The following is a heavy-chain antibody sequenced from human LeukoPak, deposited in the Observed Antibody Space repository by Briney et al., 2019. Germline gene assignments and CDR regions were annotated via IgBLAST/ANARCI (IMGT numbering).Heavy chain of an antibody. CDR3: ARGATDVTRWFDP. V-gene: IGHV3-21*01. J-gene: IGHJ5*02. Sequence: GGSLRLSCAASGFTFNTYSMSWVRQAPGKGLEWVSIISRASESIFYADSVKGRFTISRDNAKHSLYLQMNGLRAEDTAVYYCARGATDVTRWFDPWGQGTRVTVSS. CDR1: GFTFNTYS. D-gene: IGHD1-1*01. CDR2: ISRASESI.